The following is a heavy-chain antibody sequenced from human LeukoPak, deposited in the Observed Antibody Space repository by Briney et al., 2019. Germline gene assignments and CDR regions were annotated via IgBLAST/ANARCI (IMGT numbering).Heavy chain of an antibody. CDR2: IYYSEST. D-gene: IGHD3-10*01. Sequence: TSETLSLTCTVPGGSVSIGSSYCNWIRQSPGRGLEWIGYIYYSESTSKHPSLKTRVPLSVVPSQNQFSLKLSAVTAADTAVYYWARGLRGSPPFHHWGQGTLVTVSS. CDR3: ARGLRGSPPFHH. V-gene: IGHV4-61*01. CDR1: GGSVSIGSSY. J-gene: IGHJ1*01.